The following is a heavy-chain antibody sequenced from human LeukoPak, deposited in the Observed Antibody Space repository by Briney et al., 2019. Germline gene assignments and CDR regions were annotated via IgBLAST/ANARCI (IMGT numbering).Heavy chain of an antibody. J-gene: IGHJ4*02. D-gene: IGHD6-19*01. CDR2: RNPNSGNT. V-gene: IGHV1-8*02. CDR3: ARGYKPGYSSGWSIFDY. CDR1: GYTFTSYD. Sequence: ASVKVSCKASGYTFTSYDINWVRQATGQGLEWMGWRNPNSGNTGYAQKFQGRVTMTRNTSINTAYMELSSLRSEDTAVYYCARGYKPGYSSGWSIFDYWGQGALVTVSS.